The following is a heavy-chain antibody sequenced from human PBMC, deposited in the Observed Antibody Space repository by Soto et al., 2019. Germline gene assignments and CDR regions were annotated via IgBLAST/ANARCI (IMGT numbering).Heavy chain of an antibody. CDR3: ARGRGYYYGSGSYRFDY. CDR2: INHSGST. J-gene: IGHJ4*02. D-gene: IGHD3-10*01. Sequence: SETLSLTCAVYGGSFSGYYWSWIRQPPGKGLEWIGEINHSGSTNYNPSLKSRVTISVDTSKNQFSLKLSSVTAADTAVYYCARGRGYYYGSGSYRFDYWGQGTLVTVSS. CDR1: GGSFSGYY. V-gene: IGHV4-34*01.